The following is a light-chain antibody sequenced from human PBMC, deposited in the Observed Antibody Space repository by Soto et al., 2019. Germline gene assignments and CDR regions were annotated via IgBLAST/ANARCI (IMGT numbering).Light chain of an antibody. V-gene: IGKV3-11*01. J-gene: IGKJ4*01. Sequence: EIVLTQSPATLSLSPGERATLSCRARQSVTSHLAWHQQKPGQAPRLLIYDASNRATGIPARFSGSGSGTDFTLSISSLEPEDFAVYYCQQRSNWPLTFGGGTKVEIK. CDR1: QSVTSH. CDR3: QQRSNWPLT. CDR2: DAS.